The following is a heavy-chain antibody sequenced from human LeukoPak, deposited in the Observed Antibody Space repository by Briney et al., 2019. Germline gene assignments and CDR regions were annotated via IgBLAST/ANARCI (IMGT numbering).Heavy chain of an antibody. CDR2: IYYSGST. J-gene: IGHJ4*02. CDR3: ARHAGYSYGYYFDY. Sequence: SETLSLTCTVSGGSISSYYWSWIRQPPGKGLEWIGYIYYSGSTNYNPSLKSRVTISVDTSKNQFSPKLSSVTAADTAVYYCARHAGYSYGYYFDYWGQGTLVTVSS. V-gene: IGHV4-59*08. CDR1: GGSISSYY. D-gene: IGHD5-18*01.